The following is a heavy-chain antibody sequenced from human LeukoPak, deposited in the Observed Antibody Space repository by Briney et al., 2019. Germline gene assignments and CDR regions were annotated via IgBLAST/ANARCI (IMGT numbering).Heavy chain of an antibody. Sequence: ASVKGSCRVSGGSITELSSHWGGQAPGKGLEGMGGFDPGSGEIIYEQKFQGRVTMTEDTSTDTAYMELSSLRSEDTALYYCATGTHYDLLPYWDQGTPVTVSS. J-gene: IGHJ4*02. D-gene: IGHD3-9*01. CDR2: FDPGSGEI. CDR3: ATGTHYDLLPY. CDR1: GGSITELS. V-gene: IGHV1-24*01.